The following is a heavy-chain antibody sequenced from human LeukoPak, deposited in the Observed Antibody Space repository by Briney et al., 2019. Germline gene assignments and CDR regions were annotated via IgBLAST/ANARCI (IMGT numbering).Heavy chain of an antibody. J-gene: IGHJ4*02. CDR3: ARIYHSENYYNN. D-gene: IGHD3-10*01. CDR1: GFTVSSNH. Sequence: GGSLRLSCAASGFTVSSNHMFWVRQAPGKGLEWVSFTYTGGSTYYADSVKGRFTISRDNSKNTFYLQMNSLRAEDTAVYRCARIYHSENYYNNWGQGTLVTVSS. V-gene: IGHV3-53*01. CDR2: TYTGGST.